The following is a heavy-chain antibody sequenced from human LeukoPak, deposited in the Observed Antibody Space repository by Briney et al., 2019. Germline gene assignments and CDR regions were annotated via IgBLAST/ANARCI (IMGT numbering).Heavy chain of an antibody. CDR3: AKDHREAFPHFGELLLDY. V-gene: IGHV3-30*18. CDR2: ISYDGSNK. Sequence: GGSLRLSCAASGFTFSSYGMHWVRQAPGKGLEWVAVISYDGSNKYYADSVKGRFTISRDNSKNTLYLQMNRLRAEDTAVYFCAKDHREAFPHFGELLLDYWGQGTLVTVSS. D-gene: IGHD3-10*01. CDR1: GFTFSSYG. J-gene: IGHJ4*02.